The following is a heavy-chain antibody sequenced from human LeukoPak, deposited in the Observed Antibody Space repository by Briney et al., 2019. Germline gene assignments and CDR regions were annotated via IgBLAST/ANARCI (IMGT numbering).Heavy chain of an antibody. Sequence: ALVKVSCKASGYTFTSYGISWVRQAPGQGLEWMGWISANDGNTDYPQKLQGRVTMTTDTSTSTAYMELRSLRSDDTAVYYCARESHVTREDYWGQGTLVTVSS. CDR2: ISANDGNT. J-gene: IGHJ4*02. CDR3: ARESHVTREDY. V-gene: IGHV1-18*01. CDR1: GYTFTSYG. D-gene: IGHD3-10*01.